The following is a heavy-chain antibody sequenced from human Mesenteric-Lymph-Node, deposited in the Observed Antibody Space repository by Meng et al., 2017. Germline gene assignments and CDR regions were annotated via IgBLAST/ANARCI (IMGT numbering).Heavy chain of an antibody. Sequence: GSLRLSCAVYGGSFSGYYWSWIRQPPGKGLEWIGEINHSGSTNYNPSLKSRVTISVDTSKNQFSLKLSSVTAADTAVYYCARESLTYYYDSSGYYAGRESPGRAFDIWGQGTMVTVSS. D-gene: IGHD3-22*01. J-gene: IGHJ3*02. CDR3: ARESLTYYYDSSGYYAGRESPGRAFDI. CDR2: INHSGST. V-gene: IGHV4-34*01. CDR1: GGSFSGYY.